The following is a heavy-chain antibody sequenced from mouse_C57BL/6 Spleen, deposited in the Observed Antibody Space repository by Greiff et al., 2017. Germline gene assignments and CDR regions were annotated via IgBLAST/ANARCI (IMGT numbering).Heavy chain of an antibody. CDR2: IFPGSGST. J-gene: IGHJ3*01. Sequence: VKLMESGPELVKPGASVKISCKASGYTFTDYYINWVKQRPGQGLEWIGWIFPGSGSTYYNEKFKGKATLTVDKSSSTAYMLLSSLTSEDSAVYCCARHSSGYVKGWFAYWGQGTLVTVSA. CDR1: GYTFTDYY. CDR3: ARHSSGYVKGWFAY. D-gene: IGHD3-2*02. V-gene: IGHV1-75*01.